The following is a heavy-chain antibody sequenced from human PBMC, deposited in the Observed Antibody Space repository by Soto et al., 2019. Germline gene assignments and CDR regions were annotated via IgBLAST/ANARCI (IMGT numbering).Heavy chain of an antibody. D-gene: IGHD2-15*01. Sequence: SETLSLTCTVSGGSISSYYWSWIRQPPGKGLEWIGYIYYSGSTNYNPSLKSRVTISVDTSKNQFSLKLSSVTAADTAVYYCARRAGYCSGGSCYSAPGGYYFDYWGQGTLVTVSS. V-gene: IGHV4-59*08. CDR1: GGSISSYY. J-gene: IGHJ4*02. CDR3: ARRAGYCSGGSCYSAPGGYYFDY. CDR2: IYYSGST.